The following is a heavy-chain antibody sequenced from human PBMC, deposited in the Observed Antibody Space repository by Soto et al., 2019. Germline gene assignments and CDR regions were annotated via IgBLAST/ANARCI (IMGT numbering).Heavy chain of an antibody. CDR2: IYYSGST. V-gene: IGHV4-39*01. CDR3: ARHVGGYCSGGSCRTIHYMDV. J-gene: IGHJ6*03. Sequence: SETLSLTCTVSGGSISSSSYYWGWIRQPPGKGLEWIGSIYYSGSTYYNPSLKSRVTISVDTSKNQFSLKLSSVTAADTAVYYCARHVGGYCSGGSCRTIHYMDVWGKGTTVTVSS. D-gene: IGHD2-15*01. CDR1: GGSISSSSYY.